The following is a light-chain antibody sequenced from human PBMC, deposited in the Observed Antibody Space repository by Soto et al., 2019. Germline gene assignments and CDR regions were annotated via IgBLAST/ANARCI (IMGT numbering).Light chain of an antibody. Sequence: QSALTQPRSVSGSPGQSVTISCTGTSTDVREYKYVSWYQHHPGKAPKLMIYDVSERPSGVPDRFSGSKSGNTASLTISGLQAEDEGDYYCCSYAANYVLFGGGTKVTFL. J-gene: IGLJ2*01. CDR3: CSYAANYVL. V-gene: IGLV2-11*02. CDR1: STDVREYKY. CDR2: DVS.